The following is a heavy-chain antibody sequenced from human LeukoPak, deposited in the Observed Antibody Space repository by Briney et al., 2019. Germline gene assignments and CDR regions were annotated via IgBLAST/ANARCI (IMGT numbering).Heavy chain of an antibody. CDR1: GYTFTGYY. V-gene: IGHV1-2*04. Sequence: ASVKLSCKASGYTFTGYYMHWVRQAPGQGLEWMGWINPNSGGTNYAQKFQGWVTMTRDTSISTAYMELSRLRSDDTAVYYCARGDPIRRGVDTRVVPWGQGTLVTVSS. D-gene: IGHD5-12*01. CDR2: INPNSGGT. CDR3: ARGDPIRRGVDTRVVP. J-gene: IGHJ5*02.